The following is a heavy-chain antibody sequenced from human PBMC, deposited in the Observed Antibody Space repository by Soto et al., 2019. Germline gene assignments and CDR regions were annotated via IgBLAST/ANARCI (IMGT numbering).Heavy chain of an antibody. Sequence: PGGSLRLSCAASGFTFSSYDMHWVRQATGKGLEWVSAISGSGGSTYYADSVKGRFTISRDNSKNTLYLQMNSLRAEDTAIYYCAKDIGPCGGDCLRAGYSQHWGQGTLVTVSS. V-gene: IGHV3-23*01. D-gene: IGHD2-21*02. CDR3: AKDIGPCGGDCLRAGYSQH. CDR2: ISGSGGST. J-gene: IGHJ1*01. CDR1: GFTFSSYD.